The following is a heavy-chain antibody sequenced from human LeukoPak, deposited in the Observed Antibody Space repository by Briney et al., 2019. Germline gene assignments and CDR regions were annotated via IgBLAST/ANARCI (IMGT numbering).Heavy chain of an antibody. D-gene: IGHD1-7*01. CDR3: VRGVGVSRFNYLDP. Sequence: GGSLTLSCAASGFTFSSFGMHWVRQAPGKGLEWVAVIWYDASNKYYADSVKGRFTISRDNSKNTLYLQMNSLRDDDPAVYYCVRGVGVSRFNYLDPWGQGTLVIVSS. V-gene: IGHV3-33*01. CDR2: IWYDASNK. J-gene: IGHJ5*02. CDR1: GFTFSSFG.